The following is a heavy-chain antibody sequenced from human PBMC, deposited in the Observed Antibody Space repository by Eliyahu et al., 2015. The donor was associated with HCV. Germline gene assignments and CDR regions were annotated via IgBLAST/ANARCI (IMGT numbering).Heavy chain of an antibody. CDR2: IKSKTDGGTX. CDR1: GFXFSNAW. CDR3: TTISARYYYYYGMDV. D-gene: IGHD6-6*01. J-gene: IGHJ6*02. V-gene: IGHV3-15*01. Sequence: EVQLVESGGGLVKPGGSLXLSCAAPGFXFSNAWMSWVRQAPGKGXEXVGRIKSKTDGGTXDYAAPVKGRFTISRDDSKNTLYLQMNSLKTEDXAVYYCTTISARYYYYYGMDVWGQGTTVTVSS.